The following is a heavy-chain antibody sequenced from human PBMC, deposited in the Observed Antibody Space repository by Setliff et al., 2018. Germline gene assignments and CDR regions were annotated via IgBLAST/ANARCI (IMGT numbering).Heavy chain of an antibody. CDR1: GGSFSDFY. Sequence: SETLSLTCAVYGGSFSDFYWIWIRQPPGEGLEWIGEITHRRVTTYNPSLQSRAAIFLDTSKRRFSLKLGSVSAADTAVYYCARGRDVFPVPPYMDVWAEGTTVTVSS. CDR2: ITHRRVT. V-gene: IGHV4-34*01. CDR3: ARGRDVFPVPPYMDV. J-gene: IGHJ6*03. D-gene: IGHD3-10*02.